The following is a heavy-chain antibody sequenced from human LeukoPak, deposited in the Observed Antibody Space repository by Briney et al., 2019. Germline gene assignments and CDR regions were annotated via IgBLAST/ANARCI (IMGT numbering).Heavy chain of an antibody. CDR3: ARGHAGAARSPFDY. CDR1: GYTFTSYG. Sequence: VASVKVSCKASGYTFTSYGISWVRQAPGQGLEWMGWISAYNGNTNYAQKLQGRVTMTTDTSTNTAYMELRSLRSDDTAVYYCARGHAGAARSPFDYWGQGTLVTVSS. J-gene: IGHJ4*02. D-gene: IGHD6-6*01. V-gene: IGHV1-18*01. CDR2: ISAYNGNT.